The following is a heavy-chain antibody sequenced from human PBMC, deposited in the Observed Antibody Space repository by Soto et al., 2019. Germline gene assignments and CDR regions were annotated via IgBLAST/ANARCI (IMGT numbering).Heavy chain of an antibody. J-gene: IGHJ4*02. CDR2: ISVSGGST. V-gene: IGHV3-23*01. CDR3: AKDKYSSSSPTTEDY. Sequence: GGSLRLSCAASGFTFSSYAMSWVRQAPGKGLEWVSAISVSGGSTYYADSVKGRFTISRDNSKNTLYLQMNSLRAEDTAVYYCAKDKYSSSSPTTEDYWGQGTLVTVSS. D-gene: IGHD6-6*01. CDR1: GFTFSSYA.